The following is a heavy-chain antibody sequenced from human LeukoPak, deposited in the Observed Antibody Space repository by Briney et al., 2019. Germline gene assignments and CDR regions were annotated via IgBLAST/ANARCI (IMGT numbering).Heavy chain of an antibody. CDR1: GFTFSSYA. J-gene: IGHJ4*02. CDR2: ISGSGGST. CDR3: AKDPAEYSSGWYDYFDY. D-gene: IGHD6-19*01. V-gene: IGHV3-23*01. Sequence: GGSLRLSCAASGFTFSSYAMSWVRQAPGKGLECVSAISGSGGSTYYADSVKGRFTISRDNSKNTLYLQMNSLRAEDTAVYYCAKDPAEYSSGWYDYFDYWGQGTLVTASS.